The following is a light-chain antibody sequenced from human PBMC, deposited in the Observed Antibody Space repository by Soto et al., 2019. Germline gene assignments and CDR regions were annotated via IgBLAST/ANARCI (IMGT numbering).Light chain of an antibody. CDR3: QSYDSSLSVWV. Sequence: QSVLTQPPSLSGAPGPRVTISCTGSSSNIGAGYDVHWYQQLPGTAPKLLIYGNSNRPSGVPDRFSGSKSGTSASLAITGLQAEDEADYYCQSYDSSLSVWVFGGGTKLTVL. CDR2: GNS. V-gene: IGLV1-40*01. CDR1: SSNIGAGYD. J-gene: IGLJ3*02.